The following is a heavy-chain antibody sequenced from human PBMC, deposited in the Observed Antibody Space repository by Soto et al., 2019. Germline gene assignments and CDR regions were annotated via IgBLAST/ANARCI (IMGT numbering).Heavy chain of an antibody. D-gene: IGHD2-15*01. Sequence: PSETLSLTCAVYGGSFSGYYWSWIRQPPGKGLEWIGEINHSGSTNYNPSLKSRVTISVDTSKNQFSLKLSSVTAADTAVYYCGRGRRVVVASNWFDPWGQGTLVTVSS. V-gene: IGHV4-34*01. CDR2: INHSGST. CDR1: GGSFSGYY. CDR3: GRGRRVVVASNWFDP. J-gene: IGHJ5*02.